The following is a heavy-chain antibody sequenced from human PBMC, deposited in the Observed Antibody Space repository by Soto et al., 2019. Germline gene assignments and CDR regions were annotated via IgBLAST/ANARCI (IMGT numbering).Heavy chain of an antibody. CDR1: GFTFSSYN. CDR2: ISSTSSYI. D-gene: IGHD6-6*01. J-gene: IGHJ6*02. V-gene: IGHV3-21*01. Sequence: PGGSLRLSCAASGFTFSSYNMNWVRQAPGKGLEWVSSISSTSSYIFYADSVKGRFTNSRDNAKNSLYLQMNSLTAEDTAVYYCARPLNPYRSSSAYYYYGMDVWGQGT. CDR3: ARPLNPYRSSSAYYYYGMDV.